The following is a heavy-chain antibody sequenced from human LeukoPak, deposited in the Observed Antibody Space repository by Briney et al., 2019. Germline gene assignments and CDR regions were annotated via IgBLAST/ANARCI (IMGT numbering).Heavy chain of an antibody. J-gene: IGHJ6*03. CDR3: ARYPPPGIAAAGTDYYYYMDV. CDR2: IIPIFGTA. CDR1: GGTFSSYA. D-gene: IGHD6-13*01. V-gene: IGHV1-69*13. Sequence: ASVKVSCKASGGTFSSYAISWVRQAPGQGLEWMGGIIPIFGTANYAQKFQGRVTITADESTSTAYMELSSLRSEDTAVYYCARYPPPGIAAAGTDYYYYMDVWGKGTTVTVSS.